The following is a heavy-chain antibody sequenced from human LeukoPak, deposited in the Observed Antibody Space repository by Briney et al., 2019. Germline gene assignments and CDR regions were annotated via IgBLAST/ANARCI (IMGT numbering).Heavy chain of an antibody. V-gene: IGHV1-8*01. D-gene: IGHD3-16*02. CDR3: ARGNKQGPTYIWGSYRYLFDY. CDR2: MNPNSGNT. J-gene: IGHJ4*02. CDR1: GYTFTSYD. Sequence: ASVKVSCKASGYTFTSYDINWVRQATGQGLEWMGWMNPNSGNTGYAQKFQGRVTMTRNTSIGTAYMELSSLRSEDTAVYYCARGNKQGPTYIWGSYRYLFDYWGQGTLVTVSS.